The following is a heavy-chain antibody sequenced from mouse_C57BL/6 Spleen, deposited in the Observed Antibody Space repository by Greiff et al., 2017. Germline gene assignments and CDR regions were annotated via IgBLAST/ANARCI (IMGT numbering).Heavy chain of an antibody. CDR3: ARRGYYGSRAYYFDY. Sequence: EVKLQESGGGLVQPGGSLKLSCAASGFTFSDYYMYWVRQTPEKRLEWVAYISNGGGSTYYPDTVKGRFTISRDNAKNTLYLQMSRLKSEDTAMXYCARRGYYGSRAYYFDYWGQGTSVTVSS. CDR2: ISNGGGST. CDR1: GFTFSDYY. D-gene: IGHD1-1*01. J-gene: IGHJ4*01. V-gene: IGHV5-12*01.